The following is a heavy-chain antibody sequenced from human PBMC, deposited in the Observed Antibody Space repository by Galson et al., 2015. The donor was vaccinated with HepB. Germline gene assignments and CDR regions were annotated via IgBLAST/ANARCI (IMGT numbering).Heavy chain of an antibody. CDR1: GFTFSSYA. CDR3: ARGSTAYDSYFDY. D-gene: IGHD2-2*01. J-gene: IGHJ4*02. Sequence: SLRLSCAASGFTFSSYAMSWVRQAPGKGLEWVANIKQDGSEKYYVDSVKGRFTISRDNAKNSLYLQMNSLRAEDTAVYYCARGSTAYDSYFDYWGQGTLVTVSS. CDR2: IKQDGSEK. V-gene: IGHV3-7*01.